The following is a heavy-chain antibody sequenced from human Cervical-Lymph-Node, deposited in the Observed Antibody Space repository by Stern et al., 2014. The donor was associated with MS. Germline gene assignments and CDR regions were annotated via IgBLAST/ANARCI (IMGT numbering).Heavy chain of an antibody. D-gene: IGHD2-15*01. CDR1: GFTFSSHW. Sequence: EVQLVESGGGLVQPGGSLRLSCAASGFTFSSHWMHWVRQAPGKGLVWVSRINSDGSSTRYADSVKGRFTISRDNAKNTLYLQMNSLRAEDAAVYYCARGQGVCSGGNCYSDYWGQGTLVTVSS. CDR2: INSDGSST. V-gene: IGHV3-74*02. CDR3: ARGQGVCSGGNCYSDY. J-gene: IGHJ4*02.